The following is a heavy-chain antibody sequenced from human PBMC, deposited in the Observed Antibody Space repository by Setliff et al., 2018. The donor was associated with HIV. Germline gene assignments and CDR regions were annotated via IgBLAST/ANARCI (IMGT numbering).Heavy chain of an antibody. CDR1: GGSISGGGYY. Sequence: SETLSLTCTVSGGSISGGGYYWSWIRQHPGKGLDWIGNIYYIGNTDYNPSLKSRVTISIDTSKNQFSLKLSSVTAADTAIYYCARHGAIVSGPKAFDYWGQGTLVTVS. J-gene: IGHJ4*02. V-gene: IGHV4-31*03. CDR3: ARHGAIVSGPKAFDY. CDR2: IYYIGNT. D-gene: IGHD2-15*01.